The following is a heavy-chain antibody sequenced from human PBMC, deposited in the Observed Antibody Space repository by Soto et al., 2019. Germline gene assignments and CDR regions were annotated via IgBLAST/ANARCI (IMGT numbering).Heavy chain of an antibody. Sequence: GESLKISCKGSGYSFTSYWISWVRQMPGKGLEWMGRIDPSDSYTNYSPSFQGHVTISADKSISTAYLQWSSLKASDTAMYYCATDYDILTGDPYYFDYWGQGTLFAVSS. CDR2: IDPSDSYT. CDR1: GYSFTSYW. CDR3: ATDYDILTGDPYYFDY. V-gene: IGHV5-10-1*01. J-gene: IGHJ4*02. D-gene: IGHD3-9*01.